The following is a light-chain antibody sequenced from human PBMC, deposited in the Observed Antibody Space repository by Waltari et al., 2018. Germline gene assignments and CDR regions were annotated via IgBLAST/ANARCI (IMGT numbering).Light chain of an antibody. Sequence: SALTQPASVSGSPGQSITISCPGSSSDVGTYNYVSWYQQHPGKAPKLVIYEVNNRPSGISNRFSGSKSGNTASLTISGLQAEDEADFYCSTYTNSSTLVVFGGGTRLTVL. V-gene: IGLV2-14*01. J-gene: IGLJ2*01. CDR1: SSDVGTYNY. CDR3: STYTNSSTLVV. CDR2: EVN.